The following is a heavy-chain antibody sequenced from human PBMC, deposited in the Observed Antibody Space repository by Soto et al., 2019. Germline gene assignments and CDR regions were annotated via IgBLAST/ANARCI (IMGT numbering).Heavy chain of an antibody. CDR2: ISGSGGST. CDR3: AKDRSMVRGVIPYYFDY. CDR1: GFTFSSYA. D-gene: IGHD3-10*01. V-gene: IGHV3-23*01. Sequence: EVQLLESGGGLVQPGGSLRLSCAASGFTFSSYAMSWVRQAPGKGLEWVSAISGSGGSTYYADSVKGRFTISRDNSKNTLYLQMNSLRAEDTAVYYCAKDRSMVRGVIPYYFDYWGQGTLVTVSS. J-gene: IGHJ4*02.